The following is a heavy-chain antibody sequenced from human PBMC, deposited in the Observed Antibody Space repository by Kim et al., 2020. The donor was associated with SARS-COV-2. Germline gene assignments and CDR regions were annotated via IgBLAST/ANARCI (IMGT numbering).Heavy chain of an antibody. CDR1: GYMFTYYP. CDR2: INTNTGNP. CDR3: ARQSYSGYDGWFDA. Sequence: ASVKVSCKASGYMFTYYPMNWVRQAPGQGLEWMGWINTNTGNPTYAQGFTGRFVFSWDASVNTAYLQISSLKPEDTAVYYCARQSYSGYDGWFDAWGQGTLVTVSS. V-gene: IGHV7-4-1*02. D-gene: IGHD5-12*01. J-gene: IGHJ5*02.